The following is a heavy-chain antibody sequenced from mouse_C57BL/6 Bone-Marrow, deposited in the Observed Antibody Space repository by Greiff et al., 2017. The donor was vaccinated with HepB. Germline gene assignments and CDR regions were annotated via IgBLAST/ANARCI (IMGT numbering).Heavy chain of an antibody. CDR2: ISYDGSN. Sequence: ESGPGLVKPSQSLSLTCSVTGYSITSGYYWNWIRQFPGNKLEWMGYISYDGSNNYNPSLKNRISITRDTSKNQFFLKLNSVTTEDTATYYCARDLYYGSEDWYFDVWGTGTTVTVSS. J-gene: IGHJ1*03. V-gene: IGHV3-6*01. D-gene: IGHD1-1*01. CDR3: ARDLYYGSEDWYFDV. CDR1: GYSITSGYY.